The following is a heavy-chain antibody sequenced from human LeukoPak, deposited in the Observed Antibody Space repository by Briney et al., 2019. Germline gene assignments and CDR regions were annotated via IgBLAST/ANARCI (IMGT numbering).Heavy chain of an antibody. V-gene: IGHV5-51*01. J-gene: IGHJ4*02. CDR1: GYSFTNYW. D-gene: IGHD6-19*01. CDR2: IYPGDPDS. CDR3: ARYGSSGWPYFDC. Sequence: GESLKISCKGSGYSFTNYWIGWVRQMPGKGLEWMGIIYPGDPDSRYSPSFQGQVTMSADKSTTTAYLQWSSLKTSDTAMYYCARYGSSGWPYFDCWGQGTLVTVSS.